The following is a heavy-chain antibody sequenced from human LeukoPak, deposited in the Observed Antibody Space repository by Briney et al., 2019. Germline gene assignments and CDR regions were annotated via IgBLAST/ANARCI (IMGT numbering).Heavy chain of an antibody. CDR3: ARAGSYDSSGYYGGHFDY. J-gene: IGHJ4*02. CDR1: GGSISSYY. CDR2: IYTSGST. D-gene: IGHD3-22*01. Sequence: PSETLSLTCTVAGGSISSYYWSWIRQPAGKGLEWVGRIYTSGSTNYNPSLKSRVTMSVDTSKNQFSLKLSSVTAADTAVYYCARAGSYDSSGYYGGHFDYWGQGTLVTVSS. V-gene: IGHV4-4*07.